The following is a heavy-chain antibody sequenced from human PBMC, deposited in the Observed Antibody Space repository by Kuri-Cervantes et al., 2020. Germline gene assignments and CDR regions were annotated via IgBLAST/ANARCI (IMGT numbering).Heavy chain of an antibody. CDR1: GFTFSSYA. J-gene: IGHJ3*02. D-gene: IGHD3-22*01. CDR3: ARDSPVAYDSSGYYYYDAFDI. V-gene: IGHV3-23*01. Sequence: GESLKISCAASGFTFSSYAMSWVRQAPGKGLEWVSAISGSGGSTYYADSVKGRFTISRDNAKNSLYLQMNSLRDEDTAVYYCARDSPVAYDSSGYYYYDAFDIWGQGTMVTVSS. CDR2: ISGSGGST.